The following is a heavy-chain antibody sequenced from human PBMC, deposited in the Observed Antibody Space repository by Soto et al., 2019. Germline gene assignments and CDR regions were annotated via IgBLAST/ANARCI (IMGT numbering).Heavy chain of an antibody. CDR2: INSDGSST. CDR3: ARGGHLYSYGAGGMDV. Sequence: EVQLVESGGGLVQPGGSLRLSCAASGFTFSSYWMHWVRQAPGKGLVWVSRINSDGSSTSYADSVKGRFTISRDNAKNTLYLQMNRLRAEDTAVYYCARGGHLYSYGAGGMDVWGQGTTVTVSS. CDR1: GFTFSSYW. J-gene: IGHJ6*02. D-gene: IGHD5-18*01. V-gene: IGHV3-74*01.